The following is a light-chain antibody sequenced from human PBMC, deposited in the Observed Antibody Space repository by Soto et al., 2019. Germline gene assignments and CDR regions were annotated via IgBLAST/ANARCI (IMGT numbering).Light chain of an antibody. V-gene: IGKV1-5*01. CDR1: QGISGW. Sequence: DIQMTQSPSTLSASVGDRVTITCRASQGISGWLAWYQQKAGKAPRLLIFDASSLKSGVPSRFSGSGSGTEFTLAINRLQPYDSATYNCQQYGSFSVWAFGQGAKVE. J-gene: IGKJ1*01. CDR3: QQYGSFSVWA. CDR2: DAS.